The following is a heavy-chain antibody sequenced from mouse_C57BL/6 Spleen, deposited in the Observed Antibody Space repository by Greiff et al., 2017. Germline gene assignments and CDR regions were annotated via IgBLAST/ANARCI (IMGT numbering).Heavy chain of an antibody. Sequence: EVHLVESGGGLVKPGGSLKLSCAASGFTFSSYAMSWVRQTPEKRLEWVATISDGGSYTYYPDNVKGRFTISRDNAKNNLYLQMSHLKSEDTAMYYCARDRYYGNYEVYYYAMDYWGQGTSVTVSS. CDR1: GFTFSSYA. V-gene: IGHV5-4*01. CDR2: ISDGGSYT. CDR3: ARDRYYGNYEVYYYAMDY. D-gene: IGHD2-1*01. J-gene: IGHJ4*01.